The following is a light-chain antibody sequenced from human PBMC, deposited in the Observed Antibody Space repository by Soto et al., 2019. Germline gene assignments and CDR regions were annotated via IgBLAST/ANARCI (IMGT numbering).Light chain of an antibody. V-gene: IGKV4-1*01. J-gene: IGKJ4*01. CDR1: QIVLSSFNNQSY. Sequence: DIVMTQSPDSLAVSLGERATINVKPIQIVLSSFNNQSYLTWYQQRPGQPPKLLIYWATTRESGVPDRFSGSGSGTDFTLTISGLQAEDVAVYYCQQYYSTPLTSGGGTKADI. CDR3: QQYYSTPLT. CDR2: WAT.